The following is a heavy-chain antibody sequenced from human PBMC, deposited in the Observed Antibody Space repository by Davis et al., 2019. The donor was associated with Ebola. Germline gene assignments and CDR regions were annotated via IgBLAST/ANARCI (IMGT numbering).Heavy chain of an antibody. V-gene: IGHV5-51*01. J-gene: IGHJ6*02. D-gene: IGHD5-12*01. CDR2: IYPGDSDT. Sequence: GESLKISCKGSGYSFTSYWIGWVRQMPGKGLEWMGIIYPGDSDTRYSPSFQGQVTISADKSISTAYLQWSSLKASDTAMYYCARHSGAASGYDYLGYYGMDVWGQGTTVTVSS. CDR1: GYSFTSYW. CDR3: ARHSGAASGYDYLGYYGMDV.